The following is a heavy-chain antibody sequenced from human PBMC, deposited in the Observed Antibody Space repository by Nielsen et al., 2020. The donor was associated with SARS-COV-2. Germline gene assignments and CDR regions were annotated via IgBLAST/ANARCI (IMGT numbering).Heavy chain of an antibody. Sequence: GESLKISCAASEFTFGYYWMTWVRQAPGKGLEWVANIKQDGGEKNYLDSVKGRFTISRDNANNSLYLQMNSLGVDDTAVYYCARDPGYHYYYGMDVWGQGTTVTVSS. J-gene: IGHJ6*02. CDR2: IKQDGGEK. CDR3: ARDPGYHYYYGMDV. V-gene: IGHV3-7*01. CDR1: EFTFGYYW.